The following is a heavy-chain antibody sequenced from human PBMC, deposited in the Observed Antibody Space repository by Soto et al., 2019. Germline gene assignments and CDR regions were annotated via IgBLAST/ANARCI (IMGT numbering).Heavy chain of an antibody. D-gene: IGHD5-12*01. CDR3: AREPYSGYDYYFDY. Sequence: PSETLSLTCTVSGGSISSYYWSWIRQPPGKGLEWIGYIYYSGSTNYSPSLKSRVTISVDTSKNQFSLKLSSVTAADTAVYYCAREPYSGYDYYFDYWGQGTLVTVSS. CDR2: IYYSGST. J-gene: IGHJ4*02. CDR1: GGSISSYY. V-gene: IGHV4-59*01.